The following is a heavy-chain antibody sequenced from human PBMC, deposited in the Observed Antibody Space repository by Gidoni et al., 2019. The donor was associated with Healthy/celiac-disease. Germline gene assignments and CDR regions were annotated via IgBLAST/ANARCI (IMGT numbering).Heavy chain of an antibody. CDR3: ARDEKGAFDI. V-gene: IGHV3-48*03. Sequence: EVQLVESGGGLVQPGGSLRLSCAASGFTFSSYEMNWVRQAPGKGLECVSYISSSGSTIYYADSVKGRFTISRDNAKNSLYLQMNSLRAEDTAVYYCARDEKGAFDIWGQGTMVTVSS. CDR2: ISSSGSTI. J-gene: IGHJ3*02. CDR1: GFTFSSYE.